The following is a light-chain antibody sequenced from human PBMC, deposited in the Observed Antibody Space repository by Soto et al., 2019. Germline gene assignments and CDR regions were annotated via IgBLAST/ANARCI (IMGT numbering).Light chain of an antibody. V-gene: IGLV2-11*01. J-gene: IGLJ1*01. CDR1: SSDVGGYDY. CDR3: YSYAGSSYV. Sequence: QSVLTQPRSVSGSPGQSVTISCTGTSSDVGGYDYVSWYQQHPDKAPKLMIYDVSKQPSGVPDRFSGSKSGNTASLTISGLQAEDEADYYCYSYAGSSYVFGTGTKVTVL. CDR2: DVS.